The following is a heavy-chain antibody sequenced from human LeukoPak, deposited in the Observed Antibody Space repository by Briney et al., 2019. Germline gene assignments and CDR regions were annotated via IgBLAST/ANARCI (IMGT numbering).Heavy chain of an antibody. CDR2: IYYSGST. J-gene: IGHJ4*02. CDR1: GGSISSYY. Sequence: PSETLSLTCTVSGGSISSYYWSWLRQPPGKGLEWIGYIYYSGSTNYNPSLKSRVTILVDTSKNQFSLKLSSVTAADTAVYYCARAYDFWSGYYLDYWGQGTLVTVSS. D-gene: IGHD3-3*01. CDR3: ARAYDFWSGYYLDY. V-gene: IGHV4-59*08.